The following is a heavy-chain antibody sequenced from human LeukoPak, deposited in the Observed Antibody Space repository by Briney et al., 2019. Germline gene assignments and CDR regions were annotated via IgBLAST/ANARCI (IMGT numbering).Heavy chain of an antibody. D-gene: IGHD1/OR15-1a*01. V-gene: IGHV3-7*01. CDR1: GFTFSSYW. CDR2: IRQDGSVQ. CDR3: LVTTRSRGFDY. J-gene: IGHJ4*02. Sequence: TGRSLRLSCAASGFTFSSYWMSWVRQAPGKGLEWVANIRQDGSVQNYVDSVKGRFTISRDNPKNSVYLQMSSLRAEDTAVYYCLVTTRSRGFDYWGLGTLVTVSS.